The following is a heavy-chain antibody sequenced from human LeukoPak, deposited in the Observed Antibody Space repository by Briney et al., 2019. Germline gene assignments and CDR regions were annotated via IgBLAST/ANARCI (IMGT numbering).Heavy chain of an antibody. CDR3: AKGRDGYTPDDAFDI. D-gene: IGHD5-24*01. CDR1: GYTFTGYY. Sequence: ASVKVSCKASGYTFTGYYMHWVRQAPGQGLEWMGWINPNSGGTNYAQKFQGRVTMTRDTSISTAHMELSRLRSDDTAVYYCAKGRDGYTPDDAFDIWGQGTMVTVSS. CDR2: INPNSGGT. V-gene: IGHV1-2*02. J-gene: IGHJ3*02.